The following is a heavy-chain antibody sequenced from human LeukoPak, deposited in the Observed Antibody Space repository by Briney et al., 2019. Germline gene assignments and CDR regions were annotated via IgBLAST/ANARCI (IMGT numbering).Heavy chain of an antibody. V-gene: IGHV4-34*01. D-gene: IGHD5-18*01. Sequence: SETLSLTCAVYGGSFSGYYWSWIRQPPGKGLEWIGEINHSGSTNYNPSLKSRVTISVDTSKNQFSLKLSSVTAADTAVYYCARGSVDTAMVGQYYYMDVWGKGTTVTVSS. J-gene: IGHJ6*03. CDR1: GGSFSGYY. CDR3: ARGSVDTAMVGQYYYMDV. CDR2: INHSGST.